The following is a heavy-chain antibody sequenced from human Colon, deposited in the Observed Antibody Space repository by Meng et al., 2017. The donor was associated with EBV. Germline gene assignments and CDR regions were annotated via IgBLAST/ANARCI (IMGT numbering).Heavy chain of an antibody. CDR3: ARWAFIDSYGFDH. CDR2: IYHYGGT. V-gene: IGHV4-4*02. D-gene: IGHD5-18*01. CDR1: GGSITERNS. Sequence: LQGSGPVLGKPSGTLSLTGAVSGGSITERNSWSWVRQPPGKGLEWIGEIYHYGGTNYNPSLKSRVTISVDKSKNQISLKLTSVTAADTAVYYCARWAFIDSYGFDHWGQGTLVTVSS. J-gene: IGHJ4*02.